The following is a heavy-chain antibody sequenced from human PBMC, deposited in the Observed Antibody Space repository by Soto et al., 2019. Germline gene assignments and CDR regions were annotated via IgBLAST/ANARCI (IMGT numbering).Heavy chain of an antibody. Sequence: PSETLSLTCTVSGGSISSGGYYWSWIRQHPGKGLEWIGYIYYSGSTYYNPSLKSRVTISVDTSKNQFSLKLSSVTAADTAVYYCARVVGSGILSRDYYYYMDVWGKGTTVTVSS. V-gene: IGHV4-31*03. CDR1: GGSISSGGYY. J-gene: IGHJ6*03. CDR3: ARVVGSGILSRDYYYYMDV. D-gene: IGHD3-10*01. CDR2: IYYSGST.